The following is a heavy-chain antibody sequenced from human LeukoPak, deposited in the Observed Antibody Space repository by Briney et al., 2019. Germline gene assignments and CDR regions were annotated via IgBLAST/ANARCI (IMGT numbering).Heavy chain of an antibody. CDR1: GGSISSHY. Sequence: ASETLSLTCNVSGGSISSHYWSWIRRPPGKGLEWIAYIYYSGSTNYNPSLTSRVTMSVDTSKNQFSLKLTSVTAADTAVYYCARSLSTGPSAAGDAYYFYYGMDVWGQGTTVTVSS. D-gene: IGHD6-13*01. CDR2: IYYSGST. J-gene: IGHJ6*02. CDR3: ARSLSTGPSAAGDAYYFYYGMDV. V-gene: IGHV4-59*11.